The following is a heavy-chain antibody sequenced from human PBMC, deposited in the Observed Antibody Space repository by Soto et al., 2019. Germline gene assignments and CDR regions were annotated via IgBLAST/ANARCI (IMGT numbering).Heavy chain of an antibody. CDR1: GFTFSSYT. D-gene: IGHD1-26*01. Sequence: GGSLRLSCAASGFTFSSYTMSWLRQAPGKGLEWVSAISGSGDYTYYADSVKGRFTISRDNSKNTLYLQMNSLRAEDTAFYYCAKPQWELLDWGQGTLVTVSS. CDR2: ISGSGDYT. V-gene: IGHV3-23*01. J-gene: IGHJ4*02. CDR3: AKPQWELLD.